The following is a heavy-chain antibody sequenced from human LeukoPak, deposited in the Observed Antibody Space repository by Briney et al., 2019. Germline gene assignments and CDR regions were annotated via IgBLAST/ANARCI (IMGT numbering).Heavy chain of an antibody. J-gene: IGHJ4*02. CDR2: IYSGGST. CDR1: TFTLSNYW. CDR3: ARGGSMYFHN. V-gene: IGHV3-66*01. Sequence: QPGGYLRLSCAGATFTLSNYWMSWVSQATGKGLEWVLVIYSGGSTYYANSAKDRFTTSSDNSKNTLYLQMNSLRVEDTAVYYCARGGSMYFHNWGQGTLVTVSP. D-gene: IGHD3-10*01.